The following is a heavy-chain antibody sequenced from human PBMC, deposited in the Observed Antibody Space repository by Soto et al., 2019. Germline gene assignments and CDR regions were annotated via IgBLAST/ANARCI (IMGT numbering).Heavy chain of an antibody. Sequence: ASVKVSCKASGYTFTSYYMHWVRQAPGQGLEWMGIINPSGGSTSYAQKFQGRATMTRDTSTSTVYMELSSLRSEDTAVYYCARGHGSGYDYTSYPPYYYYGMDVWGQGTTVTVSS. CDR3: ARGHGSGYDYTSYPPYYYYGMDV. CDR1: GYTFTSYY. D-gene: IGHD5-12*01. J-gene: IGHJ6*02. CDR2: INPSGGST. V-gene: IGHV1-46*01.